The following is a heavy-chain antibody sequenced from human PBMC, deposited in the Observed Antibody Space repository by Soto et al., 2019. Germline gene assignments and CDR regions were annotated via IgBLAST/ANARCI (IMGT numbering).Heavy chain of an antibody. CDR3: ARVRQYPPDLFYFYGMDV. CDR2: INPNSGGT. Sequence: ASVKVSCKASGYTFTSYGMNWVRQAPGQGLEWMGWINPNSGGTNYAEKFQGRVTMTRDTSISTVYMELSRLRSDDTAEYYCARVRQYPPDLFYFYGMDVWGQGTTVTVS. D-gene: IGHD3-3*01. CDR1: GYTFTSYG. V-gene: IGHV1-2*02. J-gene: IGHJ6*02.